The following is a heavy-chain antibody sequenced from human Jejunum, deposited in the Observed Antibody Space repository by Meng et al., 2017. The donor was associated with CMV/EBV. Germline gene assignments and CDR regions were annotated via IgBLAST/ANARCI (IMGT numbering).Heavy chain of an antibody. D-gene: IGHD4-17*01. CDR1: GGSISSNNYY. J-gene: IGHJ4*02. CDR3: ARDSTTVTMDFDF. V-gene: IGHV4-39*07. CDR2: IYYSGNT. Sequence: SGGSISSNNYYWGWIRQPPGKGLEWIGTIYYSGNTYYNPSLKSRVTISLDTSKNQFSLNLNSVTAADTAVYYCARDSTTVTMDFDFWGQGTLVTVSS.